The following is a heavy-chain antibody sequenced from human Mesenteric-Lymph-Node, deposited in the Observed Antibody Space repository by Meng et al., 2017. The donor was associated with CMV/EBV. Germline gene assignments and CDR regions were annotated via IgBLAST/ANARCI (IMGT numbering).Heavy chain of an antibody. J-gene: IGHJ3*02. CDR2: ITPNSGGT. D-gene: IGHD7-27*01. CDR3: ARPLPSNWVDAFDI. Sequence: ASVKVSCKASGYTFTGYSLHWVRQAPGQGLEWMGWITPNSGGTNYAQRFQGRVTMTRDTSINTAYMELSRLTSDDTAVYYCARPLPSNWVDAFDIWGQGTMVTVSS. V-gene: IGHV1-2*02. CDR1: GYTFTGYS.